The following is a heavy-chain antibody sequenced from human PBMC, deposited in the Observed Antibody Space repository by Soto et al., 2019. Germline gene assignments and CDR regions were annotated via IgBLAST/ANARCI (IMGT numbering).Heavy chain of an antibody. J-gene: IGHJ4*02. V-gene: IGHV3-23*01. Sequence: GGSLRLSCAASGFTFNNYAMTWVRQAPGKGLEWVSAISGGGDTTSYADSVKGRFTVSRDGSKNTLYLQMSSLRAEDTALYYCAKGRGGSGSLTPRLDFWGQGTLVTVSS. D-gene: IGHD3-10*01. CDR2: ISGGGDTT. CDR1: GFTFNNYA. CDR3: AKGRGGSGSLTPRLDF.